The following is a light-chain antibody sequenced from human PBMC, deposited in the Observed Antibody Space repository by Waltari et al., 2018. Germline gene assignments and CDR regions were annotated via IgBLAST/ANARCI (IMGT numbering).Light chain of an antibody. CDR1: QRINTW. J-gene: IGKJ1*01. V-gene: IGKV1-5*01. CDR2: DVS. Sequence: IQMTQSPSALSASVGDRVTITCRASQRINTWMAWYQQSPGKAPKVLIYDVSPLESGGPSRFGGSGSGTEFTLAINNLQPEDFATYYCLQLSDDPRTFGQGTKVEIK. CDR3: LQLSDDPRT.